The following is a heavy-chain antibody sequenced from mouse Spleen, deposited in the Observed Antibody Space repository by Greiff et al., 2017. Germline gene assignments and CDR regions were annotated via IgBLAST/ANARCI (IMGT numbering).Heavy chain of an antibody. CDR2: ISSGGSYT. CDR3: ARGGYDDY. Sequence: EVQGVESGGDLVKPGGSLKLSCAASGFTFSSYGMSWVRQTPDKRLEWVATISSGGSYTYYPDSVKGRFTISRDNAKNTLYLQMSSLKSEDTAMYYCARGGYDDYWGQGTTLTVSS. D-gene: IGHD2-2*01. V-gene: IGHV5-6*01. J-gene: IGHJ2*01. CDR1: GFTFSSYG.